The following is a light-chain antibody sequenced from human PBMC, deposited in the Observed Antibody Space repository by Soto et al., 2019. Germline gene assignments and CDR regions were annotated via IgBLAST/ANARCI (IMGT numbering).Light chain of an antibody. V-gene: IGKV1-6*01. CDR2: AAS. CDR3: LQDYGYPRT. Sequence: AIQMTQSPFSLSASVGDRVTITCRASQDIRDEVGWYQQKPGKAPKLLISAASNLQSGGPSRFIGSGSATDFTLTISSLQPEDFDTDYGLQDYGYPRTFGQGTKVESK. J-gene: IGKJ1*01. CDR1: QDIRDE.